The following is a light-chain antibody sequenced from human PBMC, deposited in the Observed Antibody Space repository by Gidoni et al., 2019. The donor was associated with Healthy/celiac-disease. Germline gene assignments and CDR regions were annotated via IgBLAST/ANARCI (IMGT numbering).Light chain of an antibody. CDR1: QSISSW. Sequence: DTQMTQPPSTLSASVGDRVTSTCRASQSISSWLAWYQLKPGKAPQLLIYTPSSLEIGVPSRFSGSGSVTDFTLTISSLQPDDFATYYCHQYNSYPMYTFGQGTKLEIK. V-gene: IGKV1-5*03. CDR2: TPS. CDR3: HQYNSYPMYT. J-gene: IGKJ2*01.